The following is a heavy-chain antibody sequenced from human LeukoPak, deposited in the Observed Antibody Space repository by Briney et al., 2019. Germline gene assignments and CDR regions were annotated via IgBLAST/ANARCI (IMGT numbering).Heavy chain of an antibody. CDR3: ARFGPSYTVTGYYYYYMDV. Sequence: ASVKVSCKASGYTFTSYDINSVRQATGQGLEWMGWMNPNSGNTGYAQKFQGRVTMTRNTSISTAYMELSSLRSEDTAVYYCARFGPSYTVTGYYYYYMDVWGKGTTVTISS. CDR2: MNPNSGNT. CDR1: GYTFTSYD. D-gene: IGHD4-17*01. J-gene: IGHJ6*03. V-gene: IGHV1-8*01.